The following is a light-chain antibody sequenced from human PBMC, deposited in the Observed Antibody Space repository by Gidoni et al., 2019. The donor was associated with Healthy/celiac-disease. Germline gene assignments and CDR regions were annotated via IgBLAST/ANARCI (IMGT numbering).Light chain of an antibody. CDR3: AAWDDSLSGRWV. V-gene: IGLV1-47*01. CDR1: SSNIGSNY. Sequence: QSVLPQQPSASGTPGQRVTISCSGSSSNIGSNYVYWYQQLPGTAPKLLIYRNNQRPSGVPDRFSGSKSGTSASLAISGLRSEDEADYYCAAWDDSLSGRWVFGGGTKLTVL. J-gene: IGLJ3*02. CDR2: RNN.